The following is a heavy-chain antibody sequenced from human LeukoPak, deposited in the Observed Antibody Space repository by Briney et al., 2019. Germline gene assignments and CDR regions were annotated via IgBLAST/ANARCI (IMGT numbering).Heavy chain of an antibody. Sequence: PGGSLRLSCAASGFTFSSYAMHWVRQAPGKGLEWVAVISYDGSNKYYADSVKGRFTISRDNSKNTLYLQMNSLRAEDTAVYYCARDGHPYYYDSSGYPHYFDCWGQGTLVTVSS. CDR2: ISYDGSNK. J-gene: IGHJ4*02. D-gene: IGHD3-22*01. CDR1: GFTFSSYA. CDR3: ARDGHPYYYDSSGYPHYFDC. V-gene: IGHV3-30-3*01.